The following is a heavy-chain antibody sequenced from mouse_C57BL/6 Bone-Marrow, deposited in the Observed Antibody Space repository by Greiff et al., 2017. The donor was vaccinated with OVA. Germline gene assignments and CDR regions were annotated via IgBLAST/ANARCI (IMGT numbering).Heavy chain of an antibody. V-gene: IGHV14-4*01. CDR1: GFNIKDDY. J-gene: IGHJ4*01. CDR2: IDPENGDT. Sequence: VQLQQSGAELVRPGASVKLSCTASGFNIKDDYMHWVKQRPEQGLEWIGWIDPENGDTEYAPKFQGKATITADTSSNTAYLQLSSLTSEDTAGYYCTPDPGDYWGQGTSVTVSS. CDR3: TPDPGDY.